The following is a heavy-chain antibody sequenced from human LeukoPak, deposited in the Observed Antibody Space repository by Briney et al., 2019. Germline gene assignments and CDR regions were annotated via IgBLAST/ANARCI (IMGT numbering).Heavy chain of an antibody. CDR1: GFTFSSYW. D-gene: IGHD6-13*01. V-gene: IGHV3-7*03. J-gene: IGHJ4*02. CDR3: AREDSTSSFDY. CDR2: IKQDGSEK. Sequence: HPGGSLRLSCVASGFTFSSYWMSWVRQAPGKGLEWVANIKQDGSEKYYVDSVKGRFTISRDNAKNSLYLQMNSLRAEDTAVYYCAREDSTSSFDYWGQGTLVTVSS.